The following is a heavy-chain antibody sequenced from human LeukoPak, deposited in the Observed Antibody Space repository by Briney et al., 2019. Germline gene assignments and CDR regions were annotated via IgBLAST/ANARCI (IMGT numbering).Heavy chain of an antibody. CDR2: IYPGESDT. Sequence: GGSLKISCKGFGYSFTSYWIGWVRQMPGKGLEGVGIIYPGESDTRCSPSLGGHVNIQGDKSISTAYVKCSRLKDSDTPMYYCARHGEASSGIRGMYYYYCSMDVWGKGTTVTVSS. CDR1: GYSFTSYW. V-gene: IGHV5-51*01. J-gene: IGHJ6*03. CDR3: ARHGEASSGIRGMYYYYCSMDV. D-gene: IGHD6-25*01.